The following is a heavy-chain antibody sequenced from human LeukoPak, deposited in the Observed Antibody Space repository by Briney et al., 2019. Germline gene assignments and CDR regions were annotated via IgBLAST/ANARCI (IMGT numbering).Heavy chain of an antibody. D-gene: IGHD5-18*01. V-gene: IGHV3-7*03. J-gene: IGHJ5*02. CDR1: GFIFSSYW. CDR3: ARDRGVDTAMVNWFDP. CDR2: IKQDGSEK. Sequence: PGGSLRLSCVASGFIFSSYWMSWVRQAPGKGLEWVANIKQDGSEKYYVDSVKGRFIISRDNAKNSLYLQMNSLRAEDTALYYCARDRGVDTAMVNWFDPWGQGTLVTVSS.